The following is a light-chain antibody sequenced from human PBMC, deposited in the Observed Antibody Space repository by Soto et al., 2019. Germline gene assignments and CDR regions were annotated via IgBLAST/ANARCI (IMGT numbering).Light chain of an antibody. CDR2: GNS. J-gene: IGLJ3*02. CDR1: SSNIGAGYD. Sequence: QSVLTQPPSVSGAPGQRVTISCTGSSSNIGAGYDVHWYQQLPGTAPKLLIYGNSNRPSGVPDRFSGSKSGTSASLAITGLLVEVGVDYSCPSYNSTLGGPVSGGGTKLTVL. CDR3: PSYNSTLGGPV. V-gene: IGLV1-40*01.